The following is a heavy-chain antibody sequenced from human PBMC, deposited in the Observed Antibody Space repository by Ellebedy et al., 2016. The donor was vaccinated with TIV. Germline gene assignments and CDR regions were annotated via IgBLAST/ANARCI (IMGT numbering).Heavy chain of an antibody. V-gene: IGHV3-30-3*01. CDR3: ARTGDYGDYVDHWYFDL. CDR2: ISYDGSNK. Sequence: GESLKISCAASGLTFSSYAMHWVRQAPGKGLEWVAVISYDGSNKYYADSVKGRFTISRDNSKNTLYLQMNSLRAEDTAVYYCARTGDYGDYVDHWYFDLWGRGTLVTVSS. D-gene: IGHD4-17*01. J-gene: IGHJ2*01. CDR1: GLTFSSYA.